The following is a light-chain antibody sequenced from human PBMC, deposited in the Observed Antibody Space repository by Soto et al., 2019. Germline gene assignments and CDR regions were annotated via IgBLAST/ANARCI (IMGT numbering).Light chain of an antibody. CDR1: QSVSSN. CDR2: GAS. CDR3: QQYNNWPRT. V-gene: IGKV3-15*01. J-gene: IGKJ1*01. Sequence: EIVMTQSPATLSVSPGERATLSCRASQSVSSNLAWYQQKPGQAPRILIYGASTRATGIPARFSGSGSGTEFTLTISSLKSEDFEVYYCQQYNNWPRTFGQGTKVDIK.